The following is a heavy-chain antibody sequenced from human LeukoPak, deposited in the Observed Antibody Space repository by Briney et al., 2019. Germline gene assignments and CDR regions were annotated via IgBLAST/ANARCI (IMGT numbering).Heavy chain of an antibody. CDR3: ARDFGSTGWHTFDY. CDR2: TYYRSKWYN. J-gene: IGHJ4*02. D-gene: IGHD6-19*01. V-gene: IGHV6-1*01. Sequence: SQTLSLTCVVSGDSVSSKNGAWNWIRQSPSRGLEWLGRTYYRSKWYNDYAESMEGRMTISQDTSKNQYSLHLNSVTPDDTAVYYCARDFGSTGWHTFDYWGQGTLVTVSS. CDR1: GDSVSSKNGA.